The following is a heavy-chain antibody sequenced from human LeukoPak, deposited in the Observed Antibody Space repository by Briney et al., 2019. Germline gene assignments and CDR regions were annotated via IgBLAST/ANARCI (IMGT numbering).Heavy chain of an antibody. CDR2: ISYDGSNK. CDR1: GFTFSSYA. D-gene: IGHD4-17*01. V-gene: IGHV3-30-3*01. J-gene: IGHJ4*02. Sequence: GGSLRLSCAAPGFTFSSYAMHWVRQAPGKGLEWVAVISYDGSNKYYADSVKGRFTISRDNSKNTLYLQMNSLRAEDTAVYYCARPYGDFFLNYFDYWGQGTLVTVSS. CDR3: ARPYGDFFLNYFDY.